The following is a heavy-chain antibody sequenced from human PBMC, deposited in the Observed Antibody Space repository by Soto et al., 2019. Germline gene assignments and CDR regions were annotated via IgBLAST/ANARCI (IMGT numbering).Heavy chain of an antibody. V-gene: IGHV3-23*01. CDR3: AKDAISGDGIWLMDS. Sequence: GSLRLSCVASGFTFRNYAMTWARQAPGKGLEWVSSLLRSGSSAYYADSVRGRFTISSDTSANSLYLQMDNLRAEDTAIYYCAKDAISGDGIWLMDSWGQGTVVTVS. D-gene: IGHD4-17*01. J-gene: IGHJ5*02. CDR2: LLRSGSSA. CDR1: GFTFRNYA.